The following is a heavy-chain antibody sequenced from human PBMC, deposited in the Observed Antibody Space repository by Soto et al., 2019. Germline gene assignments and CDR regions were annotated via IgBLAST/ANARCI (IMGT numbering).Heavy chain of an antibody. J-gene: IGHJ3*02. CDR3: AADSYYYYHDVFDI. CDR2: ISGSGDTI. Sequence: EVQLVESGGGLVQPGGSLRLSCALSGFTFSSYEMNWVRQAPGKGLEWVSYISGSGDTISYADSVKGRFTISRDNARNSLYLQMNSLRAEDTAIYYCAADSYYYYHDVFDIW. V-gene: IGHV3-48*03. D-gene: IGHD3-22*01. CDR1: GFTFSSYE.